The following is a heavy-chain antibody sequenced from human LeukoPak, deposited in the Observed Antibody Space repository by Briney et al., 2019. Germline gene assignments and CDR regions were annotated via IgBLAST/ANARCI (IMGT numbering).Heavy chain of an antibody. V-gene: IGHV4-34*01. D-gene: IGHD2-15*01. CDR2: INLSGST. J-gene: IGHJ5*02. Sequence: PSETLSPTFAVLDGSFTGYYWSWIRKRPGKGLEWIGEINLSGSTNYNPSLKSRVTISVDTSKNPFSLKRSAVTAPDTAVYYVEGGGRRSVITVVVVAAKHWFDPWGQGTLVTVSS. CDR1: DGSFTGYY. CDR3: EGGGRRSVITVVVVAAKHWFDP.